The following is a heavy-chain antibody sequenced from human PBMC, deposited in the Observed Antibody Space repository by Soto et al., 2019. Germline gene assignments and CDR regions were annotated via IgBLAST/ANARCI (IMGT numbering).Heavy chain of an antibody. CDR1: GFTFSSYA. CDR3: ARDQSPVTPLYYYYGMDV. CDR2: ISYDGSNK. J-gene: IGHJ6*02. D-gene: IGHD3-16*01. Sequence: GGSLRLSCAASGFTFSSYAMHWVRQAPGKGLEWVAVISYDGSNKYYADSVKGRFTISRDNSKNTLYLQMNSLRAEDTAVYYCARDQSPVTPLYYYYGMDVWGQGTTVTVSS. V-gene: IGHV3-30-3*01.